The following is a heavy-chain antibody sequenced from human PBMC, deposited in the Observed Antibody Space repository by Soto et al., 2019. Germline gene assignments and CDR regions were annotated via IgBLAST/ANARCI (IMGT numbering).Heavy chain of an antibody. Sequence: QVPLVESGGGVVQPGRSLRLSFAASGFTFSNHGIHWVRQAPGKGLEWVAFISYDGNIEYYADSVRGRLTVSRDNSKNTLYLQMNSLRGEDTAVYYCAKDPFVYGSGTHSGGLDDWGQGTTVTVSS. CDR3: AKDPFVYGSGTHSGGLDD. D-gene: IGHD3-10*01. J-gene: IGHJ6*02. CDR1: GFTFSNHG. V-gene: IGHV3-30*18. CDR2: ISYDGNIE.